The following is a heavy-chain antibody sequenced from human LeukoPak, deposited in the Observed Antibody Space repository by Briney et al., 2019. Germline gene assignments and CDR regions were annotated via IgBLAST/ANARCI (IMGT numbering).Heavy chain of an antibody. V-gene: IGHV1-18*01. Sequence: GASVKVSCKASGYTFTSYGISWVRQAPGQGLEWMGWISAYNGNTNYAQKLQGRVTMTTDTSTSTAYMELRSLRSDDTAVYYCARAGYCSGGSCYTHYYYMDVWGKGTTVAVSS. CDR2: ISAYNGNT. CDR1: GYTFTSYG. D-gene: IGHD2-15*01. CDR3: ARAGYCSGGSCYTHYYYMDV. J-gene: IGHJ6*03.